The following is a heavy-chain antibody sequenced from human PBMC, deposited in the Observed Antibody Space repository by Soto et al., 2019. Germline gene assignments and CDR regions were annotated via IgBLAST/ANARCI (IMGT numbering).Heavy chain of an antibody. CDR2: IIPIFGTA. Sequence: QVQLVQSGAEVKKPGSSVKVSCKASGGTFSSYAISWVRQAPGQELEWMGGIIPIFGTANYAQKFQGRVTITADESTSTAYMELSSLRSEDTAVYYCASHVLRYFDWLPSHFDYWGQGTLVTVSS. J-gene: IGHJ4*02. V-gene: IGHV1-69*01. CDR1: GGTFSSYA. D-gene: IGHD3-9*01. CDR3: ASHVLRYFDWLPSHFDY.